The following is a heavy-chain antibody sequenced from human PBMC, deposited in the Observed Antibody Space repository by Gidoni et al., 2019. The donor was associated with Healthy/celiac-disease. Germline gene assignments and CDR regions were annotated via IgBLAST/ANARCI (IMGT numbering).Heavy chain of an antibody. CDR3: ARITETVSTVAIRSFDY. CDR2: IFSNDEK. D-gene: IGHD4-17*01. CDR1: GFSLTNARMG. J-gene: IGHJ4*02. V-gene: IGHV2-26*01. Sequence: TLKESGPVLLKPTETLTLTCTVCGFSLTNARMGVSWIRQPPGKALEWLAHIFSNDEKSYSTSLKSRLTIYKDTSKSQVVLTMTNMDPVDTATYYCARITETVSTVAIRSFDYWGQGTLVTVSS.